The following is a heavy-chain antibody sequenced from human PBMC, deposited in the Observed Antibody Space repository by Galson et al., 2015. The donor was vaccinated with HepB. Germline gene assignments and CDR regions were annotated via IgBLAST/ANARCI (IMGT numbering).Heavy chain of an antibody. D-gene: IGHD3-10*01. CDR3: ARGISGRVWFGEPRFDY. CDR2: ISYDGSNK. V-gene: IGHV3-30-3*01. Sequence: SLRLSCAASGFTFSSYAMHWVRQAPGKGLEWVAVISYDGSNKYYADSVKGRFTISRDNSKNTLYLQMNSLRAEDTAVYYCARGISGRVWFGEPRFDYWGQGTLVTVSS. J-gene: IGHJ4*02. CDR1: GFTFSSYA.